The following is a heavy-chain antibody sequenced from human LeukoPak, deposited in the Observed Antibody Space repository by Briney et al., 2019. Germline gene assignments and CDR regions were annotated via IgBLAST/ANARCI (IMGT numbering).Heavy chain of an antibody. CDR1: GFTFDDYA. J-gene: IGHJ3*02. CDR3: AKNTEYSSGWGAFDI. CDR2: ISWNSGSI. D-gene: IGHD6-19*01. V-gene: IGHV3-9*03. Sequence: GRSLRLSCAASGFTFDDYAMHWVRQAPGKGLEWVSGISWNSGSIGYADSVKGRFTISRDNAKNSLYLRMNSLRAEDMALYYCAKNTEYSSGWGAFDIWGQGTMVTVSS.